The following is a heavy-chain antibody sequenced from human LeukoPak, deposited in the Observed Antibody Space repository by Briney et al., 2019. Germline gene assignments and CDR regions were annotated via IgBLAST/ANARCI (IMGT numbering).Heavy chain of an antibody. V-gene: IGHV5-51*01. Sequence: GEPPKISCKGSGYNFTTYWIGWVRQMPGKGLEWMGIIWPGDSDTTYSPSFQGQVIISADKSISTAYLQWSSLKASDTAMYYCARQIATYYCYIDVWGKGTTVTVSS. D-gene: IGHD2-21*01. J-gene: IGHJ6*03. CDR2: IWPGDSDT. CDR1: GYNFTTYW. CDR3: ARQIATYYCYIDV.